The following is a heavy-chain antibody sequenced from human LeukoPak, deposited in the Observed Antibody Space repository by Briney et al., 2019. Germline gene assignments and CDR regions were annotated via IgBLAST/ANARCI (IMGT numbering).Heavy chain of an antibody. CDR3: SYRVNEGGRGS. D-gene: IGHD2-15*01. CDR2: IYNSAT. J-gene: IGHJ5*02. CDR1: GGSISGGEYH. V-gene: IGHV4-30-4*01. Sequence: PSETLPLTCTVSGGSISGGEYHWSWIRQPPGKGLEWIGYIYNSATYYNPSLKSRVSISEDTSNNHFSLKVNSVTAADTAVYCASYRVNEGGRGSWGQGTLVTVSS.